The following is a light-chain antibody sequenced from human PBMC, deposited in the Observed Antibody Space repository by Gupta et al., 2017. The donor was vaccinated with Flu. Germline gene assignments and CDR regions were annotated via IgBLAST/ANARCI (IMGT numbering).Light chain of an antibody. CDR3: QQEDTAPRT. J-gene: IGKJ1*01. CDR2: WAS. V-gene: IGKV4-1*01. Sequence: DIVMTQSPDSLAVSLGERATIHCKSSQNLLKSANNKNYLAWYQQKPGQPPKLLIYWASTRESGVPDRVSGSGYGTDFTLTISSRQAEDVAVYYCQQEDTAPRTFGQGTXVEI. CDR1: QNLLKSANNKNY.